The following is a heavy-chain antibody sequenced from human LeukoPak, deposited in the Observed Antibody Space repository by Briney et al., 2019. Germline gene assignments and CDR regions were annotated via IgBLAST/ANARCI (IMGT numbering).Heavy chain of an antibody. CDR3: ARVRGYSYGLSAAFDI. V-gene: IGHV1-2*02. J-gene: IGHJ3*02. CDR2: INPNSGGT. D-gene: IGHD5-18*01. CDR1: GYTFTGYY. Sequence: ASVKVSCKASGYTFTGYYMHWVRQAPGQGLEWMGWINPNSGGTNYAQKFRGRVTMTRDTSISTAYMELSRLRSDDTAVYYCARVRGYSYGLSAAFDIWGQGTMVTVSS.